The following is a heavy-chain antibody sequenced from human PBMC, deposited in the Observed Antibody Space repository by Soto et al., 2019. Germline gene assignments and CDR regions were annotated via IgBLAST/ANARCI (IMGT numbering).Heavy chain of an antibody. CDR2: ISSSSSTI. J-gene: IGHJ4*02. CDR1: GFTFSSYS. D-gene: IGHD2-2*01. Sequence: GGSLRLSCAASGFTFSSYSMNWVRQAPGKGLEWVSYISSSSSTIYYADSVKGRFTISRDNAKNSLYLQMNSLRDEDTAVYYCARDGCSSTSCYANYFDYWGQGTLVTVSS. V-gene: IGHV3-48*02. CDR3: ARDGCSSTSCYANYFDY.